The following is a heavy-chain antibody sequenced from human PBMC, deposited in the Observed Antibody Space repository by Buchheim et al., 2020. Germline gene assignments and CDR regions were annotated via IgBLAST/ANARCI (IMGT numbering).Heavy chain of an antibody. CDR2: IKQDGSEK. V-gene: IGHV3-7*01. CDR1: GFTFSSYW. Sequence: EVQLVESGGDLVQPGGSLRLSCAASGFTFSSYWMSWVRQAPGKGLEWVANIKQDGSEKYYVDSVKGRFTISRDNAKNSLYLQMNSLRAEDTAVYYCARDRGYSSSSAPSYYFDYWGQGTL. CDR3: ARDRGYSSSSAPSYYFDY. D-gene: IGHD6-6*01. J-gene: IGHJ4*02.